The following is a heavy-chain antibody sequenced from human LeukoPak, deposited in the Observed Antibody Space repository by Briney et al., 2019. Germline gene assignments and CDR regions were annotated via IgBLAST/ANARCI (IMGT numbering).Heavy chain of an antibody. CDR1: GYTFTSYD. D-gene: IGHD6-19*01. CDR3: ARAYSSGWYAWFDP. J-gene: IGHJ5*02. CDR2: MNPNSGNT. Sequence: ASVKVSCKASGYTFTSYDINWVRQATGQGLEWMGWMNPNSGNTGYAQKFQGRVTMTRNTSISTAYMELSSLRSEDTAMYYCARAYSSGWYAWFDPWGQGTLVTVSS. V-gene: IGHV1-8*01.